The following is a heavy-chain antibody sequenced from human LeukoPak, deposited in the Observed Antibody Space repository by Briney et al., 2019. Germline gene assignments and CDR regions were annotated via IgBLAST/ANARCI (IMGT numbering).Heavy chain of an antibody. J-gene: IGHJ4*02. D-gene: IGHD2-2*01. V-gene: IGHV3-15*01. CDR1: GFTFSNAW. CDR2: IKSKTDGGTT. CDR3: TTGYCSRTSCYYFDY. Sequence: IPGGSLRLSCAASGFTFSNAWMSWVRQAPGKGLEGVGRIKSKTDGGTTDYAAPVKGRFTISRDDSKNTLYLQMNSLKAEDTAVYYCTTGYCSRTSCYYFDYWGQGTLVTASS.